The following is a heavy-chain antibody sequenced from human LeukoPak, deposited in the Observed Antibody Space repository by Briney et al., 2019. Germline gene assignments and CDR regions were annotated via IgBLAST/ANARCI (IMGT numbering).Heavy chain of an antibody. D-gene: IGHD6-13*01. J-gene: IGHJ6*02. CDR1: GGSMSPYH. V-gene: IGHV4-4*08. CDR2: IYTSGST. Sequence: SETLSLTCTVSGGSMSPYHWGWIRQPPGKGLEWTGYIYTSGSTNYNPSLKSRVTMSVDTSKNQFSLKLSSVTAADTAVYYCARCIAAAGPNYYGMDVWGQGTTVTVSS. CDR3: ARCIAAAGPNYYGMDV.